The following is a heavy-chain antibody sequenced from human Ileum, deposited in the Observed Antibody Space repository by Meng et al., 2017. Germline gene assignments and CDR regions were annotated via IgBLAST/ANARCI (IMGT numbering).Heavy chain of an antibody. J-gene: IGHJ4*02. Sequence: QRQPQGGGAQLLRPSATLSLTCAVYGGSFSGFYWSWIRQSPEKGLEWIGEINHGGGTNYNPSLSSRVTISVDTSKNQFSLKVNSVTAADTAFYYCARVDFRGDSRDSSGLGLWGQGTLVTVSS. CDR1: GGSFSGFY. CDR3: ARVDFRGDSRDSSGLGL. D-gene: IGHD3-22*01. CDR2: INHGGGT. V-gene: IGHV4-34*01.